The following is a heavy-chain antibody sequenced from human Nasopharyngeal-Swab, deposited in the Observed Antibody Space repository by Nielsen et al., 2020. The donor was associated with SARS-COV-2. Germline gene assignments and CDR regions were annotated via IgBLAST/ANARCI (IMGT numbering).Heavy chain of an antibody. Sequence: GGSLRLSCAASGFTFSSYGMHWVRQAPGKGLEWVAVIRYDGSNKYYADSVKGRFTISRDNSKNTLYLQMNSLRAEDTAVYYCASSGYYYDSSGLEGWFDPWGQGTLVTVSS. CDR3: ASSGYYYDSSGLEGWFDP. J-gene: IGHJ5*02. CDR2: IRYDGSNK. V-gene: IGHV3-33*01. D-gene: IGHD3-22*01. CDR1: GFTFSSYG.